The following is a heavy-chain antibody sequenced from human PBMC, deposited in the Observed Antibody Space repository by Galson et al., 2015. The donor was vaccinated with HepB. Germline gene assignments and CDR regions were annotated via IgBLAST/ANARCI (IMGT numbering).Heavy chain of an antibody. CDR2: IYVDGGTT. V-gene: IGHV3-74*01. D-gene: IGHD3-3*01. Sequence: SLRLSCAASGFTLSGLWMHWVRQAPGKGLVWVSRIYVDGGTTNYADSVKGRFTVSRDNAKNTLYLQMTSLTAEDAAVYYCGRRASWSGQWYFDLWGRGTLVTVSS. CDR1: GFTLSGLW. J-gene: IGHJ2*01. CDR3: GRRASWSGQWYFDL.